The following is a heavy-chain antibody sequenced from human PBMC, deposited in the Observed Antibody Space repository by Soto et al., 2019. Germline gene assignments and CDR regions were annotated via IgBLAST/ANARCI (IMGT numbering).Heavy chain of an antibody. Sequence: ASVKVSCKASGYTFTGYYMHWVRQAPGQGLEKMGWINPNSGGTNYAQKFQGWVTMTRDTSISTAYMELSRLRSDDTAVYYCARSRQYYDFDYCYGMDVWGQGTTVTVSS. V-gene: IGHV1-2*04. D-gene: IGHD3-3*01. CDR3: ARSRQYYDFDYCYGMDV. CDR2: INPNSGGT. CDR1: GYTFTGYY. J-gene: IGHJ6*02.